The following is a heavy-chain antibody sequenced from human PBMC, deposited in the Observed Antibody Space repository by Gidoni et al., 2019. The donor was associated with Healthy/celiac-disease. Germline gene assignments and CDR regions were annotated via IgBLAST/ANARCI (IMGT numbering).Heavy chain of an antibody. CDR1: GGPFSSYA. CDR2: IIPIFGTA. J-gene: IGHJ4*02. Sequence: QVQLVQSGAEVKKPGSSVKVSCKASGGPFSSYAISWVRQAPGQGLEWMGGIIPIFGTANYAQKFQGRVTITADESTSTAYMELSSLRSEDTAVYYCARDSYDSSGYYYYFDYWGQGTLVTVSS. V-gene: IGHV1-69*01. CDR3: ARDSYDSSGYYYYFDY. D-gene: IGHD3-22*01.